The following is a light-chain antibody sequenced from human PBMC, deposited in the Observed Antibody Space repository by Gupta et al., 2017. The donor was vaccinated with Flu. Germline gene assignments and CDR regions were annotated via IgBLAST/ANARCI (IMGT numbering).Light chain of an antibody. CDR1: ESVSSN. J-gene: IGKJ3*01. CDR3: QQRSNWFT. Sequence: PGERATLSCRASESVSSNLAWYQHKPGQAPRLLIYDASNRAPDIPARFTGSGSGTDFTLTISSLEPEDFAFYYCQQRSNWFTFGPGTKVDIK. CDR2: DAS. V-gene: IGKV3-11*01.